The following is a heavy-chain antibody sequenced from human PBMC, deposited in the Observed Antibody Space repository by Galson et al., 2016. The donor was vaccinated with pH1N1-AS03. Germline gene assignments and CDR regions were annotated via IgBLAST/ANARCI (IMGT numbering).Heavy chain of an antibody. CDR1: GNTLNDVS. V-gene: IGHV1-24*01. Sequence: SVKVSCKVSGNTLNDVSMHWVRQAPGKGLEWMACFDPADDETIFAQKFQGRVTMTEDTLTDTAYMELTSLRSEDTSVYYCATELLSDYGLDVWGQGTTVTVSS. CDR2: FDPADDET. D-gene: IGHD2-15*01. CDR3: ATELLSDYGLDV. J-gene: IGHJ6*02.